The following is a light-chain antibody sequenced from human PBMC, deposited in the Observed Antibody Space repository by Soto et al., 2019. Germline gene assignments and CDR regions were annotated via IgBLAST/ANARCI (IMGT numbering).Light chain of an antibody. CDR1: QTLGNK. CDR2: GAS. J-gene: IGKJ3*01. CDR3: QQHNAWPLT. V-gene: IGKV3D-15*01. Sequence: EIVMTQSPATLSVSPGETATLSCRASQTLGNKLAWYQQKPGQAPRLLIYGASTRATGIPARFSGSGSGTEFTLTINSLQSEDFEIYYCQQHNAWPLTFGPGTKVDLK.